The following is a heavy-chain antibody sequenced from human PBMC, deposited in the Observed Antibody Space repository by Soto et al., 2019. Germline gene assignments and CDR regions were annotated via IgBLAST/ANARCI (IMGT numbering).Heavy chain of an antibody. CDR2: IFPSDSDT. D-gene: IGHD3-22*01. Sequence: GESLKISCRTSGYNFTSSWIAWVRQKPGKGLEWMGIIFPSDSDTRYSPSFQGQVTISADRSTSTVFLQWASLKASDTAVYFCARKDKSGYFNWCDPWGQGTRGAVSS. CDR3: ARKDKSGYFNWCDP. CDR1: GYNFTSSW. J-gene: IGHJ5*02. V-gene: IGHV5-51*01.